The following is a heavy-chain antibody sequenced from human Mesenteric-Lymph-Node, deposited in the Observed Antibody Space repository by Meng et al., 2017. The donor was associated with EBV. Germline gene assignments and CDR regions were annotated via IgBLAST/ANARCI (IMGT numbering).Heavy chain of an antibody. CDR1: GHTFTTYA. D-gene: IGHD3-22*01. V-gene: IGHV7-4-1*02. CDR3: ARETSSGYPDY. J-gene: IGHJ4*02. CDR2: INTNTGNP. Sequence: VQLVQSGSELKKPWASVKVSCKASGHTFTTYAMNWVRQAPGQGLEWMGWINTNTGNPTYAQGFTGRFVFSLDTSLSTAYLQINSLKAGDTAVYYCARETSSGYPDYWGQGTLVTVSS.